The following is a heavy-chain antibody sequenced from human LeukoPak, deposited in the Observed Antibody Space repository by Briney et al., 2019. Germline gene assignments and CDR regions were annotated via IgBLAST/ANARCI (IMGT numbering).Heavy chain of an antibody. CDR3: ARDWDDFPERHAFDI. J-gene: IGHJ3*02. D-gene: IGHD3-3*01. CDR2: IIPIFGTA. V-gene: IGHV1-69*05. CDR1: GGTFSSYA. Sequence: GASVKVSCKASGGTFSSYAISWVRQAPGQGLEWMGRIIPIFGTANYAQKFQGRVTITTDESTSTAYMELSSLRSEDTAVYYCARDWDDFPERHAFDIWGQGTMVTVSS.